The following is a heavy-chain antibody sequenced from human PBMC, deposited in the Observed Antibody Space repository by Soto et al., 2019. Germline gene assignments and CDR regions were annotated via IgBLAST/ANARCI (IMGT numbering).Heavy chain of an antibody. CDR2: ISAYNGSS. V-gene: IGHV1-18*01. Sequence: QVQLVQSGAEVKKPGASVKVSCKASGYTFTSYGISWVRQAPGQGPEWMGWISAYNGSSNYAQKLQGRVTMTTDTSTSTAYMELRSLRSDDTAVYYCASSYLAPLYSCSGRSDYYYGMDVWGQGTTVTVSS. J-gene: IGHJ6*02. CDR1: GYTFTSYG. CDR3: ASSYLAPLYSCSGRSDYYYGMDV. D-gene: IGHD3-10*01.